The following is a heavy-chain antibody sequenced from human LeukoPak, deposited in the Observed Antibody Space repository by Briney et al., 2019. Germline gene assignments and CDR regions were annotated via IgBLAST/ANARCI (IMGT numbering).Heavy chain of an antibody. Sequence: PGRSLRLSCAASGFTFSSYGMHWVRQAPGKGLEWVGRIKSKTDGGTTDYAAPVKGRFTISRDDSKNTLYLQMNSLKTEDTAIYYCTTDLGYSSSDFDYWGQGTLVTVSS. CDR1: GFTFSSYG. CDR3: TTDLGYSSSDFDY. CDR2: IKSKTDGGTT. J-gene: IGHJ4*02. D-gene: IGHD6-13*01. V-gene: IGHV3-15*07.